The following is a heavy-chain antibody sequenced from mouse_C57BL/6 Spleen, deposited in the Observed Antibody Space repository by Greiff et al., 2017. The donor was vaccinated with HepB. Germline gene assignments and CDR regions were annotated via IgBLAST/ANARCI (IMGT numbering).Heavy chain of an antibody. J-gene: IGHJ3*01. Sequence: EVKLEESGPGMVKPSQSLSLTCTVTGYSITSGYDWHWIRHFPGNKLEWMGYISYSGSTNYNPSLKSRISITHDTSKNHFFLKLNSVTTEDTATYDCARGGDEGSGWFAYWGQGTLVTVSA. D-gene: IGHD3-1*01. CDR1: GYSITSGYD. V-gene: IGHV3-1*01. CDR3: ARGGDEGSGWFAY. CDR2: ISYSGST.